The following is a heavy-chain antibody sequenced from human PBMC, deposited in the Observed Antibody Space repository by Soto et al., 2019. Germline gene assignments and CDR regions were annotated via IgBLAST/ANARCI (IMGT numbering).Heavy chain of an antibody. CDR2: ISGYNGNT. V-gene: IGHV1-18*01. J-gene: IGHJ6*02. Sequence: QVQLVQSEAEVKKPGASVKVSCKAFGYTFTSYGVCWMRQAPGQGLEWMGWISGYNGNTNYAQKLQGRVTMTTDTSTSTAYMELSSLRSDDTVVYYCAREIRPVGRYYYGMDVWGQGTTVTGSS. CDR1: GYTFTSYG. CDR3: AREIRPVGRYYYGMDV.